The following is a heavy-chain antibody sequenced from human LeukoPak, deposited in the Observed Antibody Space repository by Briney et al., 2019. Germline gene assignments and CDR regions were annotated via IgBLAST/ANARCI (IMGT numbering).Heavy chain of an antibody. CDR2: IYYSGST. V-gene: IGHV4-39*07. J-gene: IGHJ4*02. CDR1: GGSISSSSYY. Sequence: SETLSLTCTVSGGSISSSSYYWGWIRQPPGKGLEWIGSIYYSGSTYYNPSLKSRVTISVDTSKNQFSLKLSSVTAADTAVYYCARASLLWEWLPSSSFDYWGQGTLVTVSS. D-gene: IGHD6-19*01. CDR3: ARASLLWEWLPSSSFDY.